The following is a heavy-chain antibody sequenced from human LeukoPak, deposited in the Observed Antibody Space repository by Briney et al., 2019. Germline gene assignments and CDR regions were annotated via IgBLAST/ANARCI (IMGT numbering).Heavy chain of an antibody. CDR2: ISYDGSNK. Sequence: GALRLSCAASGFTFSSYAMHWVRQAPGKGLEWVAVISYDGSNKYYADSVKGRFTISRDNSKNTLYLQMNSLRAEDTAVYYCAPDTVVVPAAAPYNWFDPWGQGTLVTVSS. J-gene: IGHJ5*02. CDR1: GFTFSSYA. CDR3: APDTVVVPAAAPYNWFDP. V-gene: IGHV3-30-3*01. D-gene: IGHD2-2*01.